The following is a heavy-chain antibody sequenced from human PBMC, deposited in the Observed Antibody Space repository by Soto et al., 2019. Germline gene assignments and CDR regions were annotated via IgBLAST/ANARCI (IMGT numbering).Heavy chain of an antibody. CDR1: GFTFSDYA. J-gene: IGHJ4*02. CDR2: ITGSGGST. V-gene: IGHV3-23*01. CDR3: AKYSSGWYDLYYFDY. Sequence: EVQLLESGGGLVQPGGSLRLSCAASGFTFSDYAMSWVRQAPGERLEWVSAITGSGGSTYYADSVKGRFTISRDNSKNTLYLHMNSLRAEDTAVYYCAKYSSGWYDLYYFDYWGQGTLVTVSS. D-gene: IGHD6-19*01.